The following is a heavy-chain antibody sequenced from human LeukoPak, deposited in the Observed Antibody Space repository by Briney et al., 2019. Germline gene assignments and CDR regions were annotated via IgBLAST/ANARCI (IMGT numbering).Heavy chain of an antibody. Sequence: SETLSLTCTVSGGSISSGGYYWSWIRQHPGKGLEWIGYIYYSGSTYSNLSLKSRVTISVDTSKNQFSLNLSSVTAADTAVYYCARYCSSTNCYKGGFDPWGQGTLVTVSS. V-gene: IGHV4-31*03. CDR3: ARYCSSTNCYKGGFDP. CDR2: IYYSGST. CDR1: GGSISSGGYY. D-gene: IGHD2-2*02. J-gene: IGHJ5*02.